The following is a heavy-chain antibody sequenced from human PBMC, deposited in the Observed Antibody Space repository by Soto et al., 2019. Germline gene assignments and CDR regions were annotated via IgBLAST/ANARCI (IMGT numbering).Heavy chain of an antibody. Sequence: PGGSLRLSCAASGFTFDDYAMHWVRQAPGKGLEWVSGISWNSGSIGYADSVKGRFTISRDNAKNSLYLQMNSLRAEDTALYYCAKDINQQLPYPDAFDNWGQGTMVTVSS. D-gene: IGHD6-13*01. V-gene: IGHV3-9*01. CDR1: GFTFDDYA. CDR2: ISWNSGSI. CDR3: AKDINQQLPYPDAFDN. J-gene: IGHJ3*02.